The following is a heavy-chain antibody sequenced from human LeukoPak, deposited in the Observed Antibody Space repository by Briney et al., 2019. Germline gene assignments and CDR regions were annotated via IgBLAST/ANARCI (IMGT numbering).Heavy chain of an antibody. Sequence: SGGSLRLSCAASGFTVSSNYMSWVRQAPGKGLEWVSVIYSGGSTYYADSVKGRFTISRDNSKNTLYLQMNSLRAEDTAVYYCASSKRRADAFDIWGQGTMVTVSS. V-gene: IGHV3-53*01. J-gene: IGHJ3*02. CDR2: IYSGGST. CDR3: ASSKRRADAFDI. CDR1: GFTVSSNY.